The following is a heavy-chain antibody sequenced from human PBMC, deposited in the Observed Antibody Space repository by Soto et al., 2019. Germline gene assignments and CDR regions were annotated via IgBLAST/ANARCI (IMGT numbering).Heavy chain of an antibody. CDR2: IISSSSTI. CDR3: ARGLEMVGNYFDY. J-gene: IGHJ4*02. V-gene: IGHV3-48*02. CDR1: GFTFSSYS. Sequence: EVQLVESGGGLVQPGGSLRLSCAASGFTFSSYSMNWVRQAPGKGLEWVSYIISSSSTIYYADSVKGRFTISRDNAKNSLYLQMNSLRDEDTAVYYCARGLEMVGNYFDYWGQGTLVTVSS. D-gene: IGHD1-26*01.